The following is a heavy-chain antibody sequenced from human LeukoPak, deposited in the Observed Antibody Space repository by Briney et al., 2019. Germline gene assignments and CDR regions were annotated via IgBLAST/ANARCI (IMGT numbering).Heavy chain of an antibody. J-gene: IGHJ4*02. V-gene: IGHV4-39*07. CDR3: AREAEQYSGSLDY. D-gene: IGHD1-26*01. CDR2: IYYSGST. CDR1: GGSISSSSYY. Sequence: SETLSLTCTVSGGSISSSSYYWGWIRQPPGKGLEWIGSIYYSGSTYYNPSLKSRVTISVDTSKNQFSLKLSSVTAADTAVYYCAREAEQYSGSLDYWGQGTLVTVSS.